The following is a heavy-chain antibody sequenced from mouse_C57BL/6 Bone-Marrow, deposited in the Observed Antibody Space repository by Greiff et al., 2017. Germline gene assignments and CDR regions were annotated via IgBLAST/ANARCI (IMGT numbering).Heavy chain of an antibody. J-gene: IGHJ4*01. D-gene: IGHD1-1*01. CDR1: GYAFSSSW. CDR3: ARSVVADYYAMDD. Sequence: VQLQQSGPELVKPGASVKISCKASGYAFSSSWMNWVKQRPGKGLEWIGRIYPGDGDTKYNGKFKGKATLTADKSSSTAYMQLSSLTSEDSAVYFCARSVVADYYAMDDWGQGTSVTVSS. CDR2: IYPGDGDT. V-gene: IGHV1-82*01.